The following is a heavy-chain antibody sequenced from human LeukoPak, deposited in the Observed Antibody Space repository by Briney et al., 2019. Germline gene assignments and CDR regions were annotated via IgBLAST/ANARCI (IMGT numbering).Heavy chain of an antibody. Sequence: SETLSLTCTVSGGSISSSSYYWGWIRQPPGTGLEWIGSIHYSGSTNYNPSLKSRVTISVDTSKNQFSLKLSSVTAADTAVYYCARVGGDLRDYYYYYYMDVWGKGTTVTVSS. CDR2: IHYSGST. CDR1: GGSISSSSYY. J-gene: IGHJ6*03. D-gene: IGHD2-21*01. V-gene: IGHV4-39*07. CDR3: ARVGGDLRDYYYYYYMDV.